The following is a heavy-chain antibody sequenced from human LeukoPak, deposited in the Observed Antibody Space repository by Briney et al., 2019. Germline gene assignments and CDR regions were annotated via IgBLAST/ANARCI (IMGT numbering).Heavy chain of an antibody. Sequence: GGSLRLSCAASGFTFSSAAMSWVRQAPGKGLEWVSIISSSGGSTYYADSVKGRFVISRDNSKNTLYLQMNSLRAEDTAVYYCAKGSRSIAVDNLCDYWGQGSLVIVSS. CDR1: GFTFSSAA. J-gene: IGHJ4*02. CDR2: ISSSGGST. CDR3: AKGSRSIAVDNLCDY. V-gene: IGHV3-23*01. D-gene: IGHD6-19*01.